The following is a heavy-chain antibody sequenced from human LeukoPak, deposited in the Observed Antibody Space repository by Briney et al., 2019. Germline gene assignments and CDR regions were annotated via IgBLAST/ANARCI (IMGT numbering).Heavy chain of an antibody. CDR3: ARDREGYADFYSYMDV. J-gene: IGHJ6*03. CDR1: GFTFSSYA. Sequence: GGSLRLSCAASGFTFSSYAMHWARQAPGKGLEWVAVISYDGSNKYYADSVKGRFTISRDISKNRLYLQMNSLRVEDTAVYYCARDREGYADFYSYMDVWGKGTTVTVSS. CDR2: ISYDGSNK. V-gene: IGHV3-30*04. D-gene: IGHD5-12*01.